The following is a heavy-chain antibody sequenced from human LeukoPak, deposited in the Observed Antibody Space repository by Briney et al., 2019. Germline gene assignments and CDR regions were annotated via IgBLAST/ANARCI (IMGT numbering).Heavy chain of an antibody. D-gene: IGHD3/OR15-3a*01. V-gene: IGHV3-33*01. CDR1: GFIFSSYG. CDR3: ARDWTHYGMDV. J-gene: IGHJ6*02. Sequence: GRSLRLSCAASGFIFSSYGMHWVRQAPGKGLEWVAIIWSDGSNKYYVDSVEGRFTISRDNSKNTLYLQMNSLRVEDTAVYYCARDWTHYGMDVWGQGTTVTVSS. CDR2: IWSDGSNK.